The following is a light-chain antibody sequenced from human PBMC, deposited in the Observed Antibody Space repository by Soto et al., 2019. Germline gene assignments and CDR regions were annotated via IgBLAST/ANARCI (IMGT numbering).Light chain of an antibody. CDR3: AAWDDSRNGPV. J-gene: IGLJ2*01. CDR2: SNN. V-gene: IGLV1-44*01. CDR1: SSNIGSNT. Sequence: QSVLTQPPSASGTPGQRVTISCSGSSSNIGSNTVNWYQQLPGTAPKLLIYSNNQRPSGVPDRFSGSKSGTSASLAISGLPDEDDADYYCAAWDDSRNGPVFGGGTKLTVL.